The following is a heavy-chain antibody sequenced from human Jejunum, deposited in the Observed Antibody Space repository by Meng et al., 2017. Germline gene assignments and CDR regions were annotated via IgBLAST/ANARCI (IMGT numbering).Heavy chain of an antibody. J-gene: IGHJ4*02. CDR2: INGNGDST. D-gene: IGHD6-19*01. Sequence: GESLKISCAASGFIFSAYSMHWVRQAPGKGLEYVSAINGNGDSTYYADSVKGRFTISRDNSKNTLYLQMGGLRAEDLAVYYCVRVGSGYDYWGQGTLVTVSS. CDR3: VRVGSGYDY. V-gene: IGHV3-64*02. CDR1: GFIFSAYS.